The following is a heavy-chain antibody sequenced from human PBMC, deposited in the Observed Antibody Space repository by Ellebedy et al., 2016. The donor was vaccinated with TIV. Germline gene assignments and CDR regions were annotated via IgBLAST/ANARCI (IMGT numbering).Heavy chain of an antibody. CDR2: ISSSSSTI. CDR3: ARDAARSGWISDY. J-gene: IGHJ4*02. Sequence: PGGSLRLSCAASGFTFSSYSMNWVRQAPGKGLEWVSYISSSSSTIYYADSVKGRFTISRDNAKNTLYLHMNSLRVEDTAVYYCARDAARSGWISDYWGQGSLVTVSS. D-gene: IGHD6-19*01. V-gene: IGHV3-48*01. CDR1: GFTFSSYS.